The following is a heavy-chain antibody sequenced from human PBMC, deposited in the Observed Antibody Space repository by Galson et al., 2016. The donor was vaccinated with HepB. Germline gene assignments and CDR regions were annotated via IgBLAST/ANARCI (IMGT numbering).Heavy chain of an antibody. CDR3: ARDRYYDSGGNYYESAY. D-gene: IGHD3-22*01. CDR2: IIPIFGTA. Sequence: SVKVSCKASGGSFSSYGISWVRQAPGQGLEWMGGIIPIFGTANYAQKFQGRVTITADESTSTAYMELSGLRAEDTAVYYCARDRYYDSGGNYYESAYWGQGTPVIVSS. CDR1: GGSFSSYG. V-gene: IGHV1-69*13. J-gene: IGHJ4*02.